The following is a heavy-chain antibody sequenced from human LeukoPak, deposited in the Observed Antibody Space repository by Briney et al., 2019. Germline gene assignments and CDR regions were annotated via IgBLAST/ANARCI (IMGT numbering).Heavy chain of an antibody. CDR3: ARGRIATINPYYYYGMDV. CDR1: GGTFSSYA. V-gene: IGHV1-69*13. Sequence: SVKVSCKASGGTFSSYAISWVRQAPGQGLEWMGGIIPIFGTANYAQKFQGRVTITADESTSTAYMELSSLRSEDTAVYYCARGRIATINPYYYYGMDVWGQGTTVTVSS. CDR2: IIPIFGTA. D-gene: IGHD6-13*01. J-gene: IGHJ6*02.